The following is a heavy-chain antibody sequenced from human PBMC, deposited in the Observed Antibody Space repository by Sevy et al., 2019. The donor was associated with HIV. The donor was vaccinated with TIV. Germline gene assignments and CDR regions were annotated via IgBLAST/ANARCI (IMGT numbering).Heavy chain of an antibody. V-gene: IGHV3-53*01. CDR3: ATPGESGYVFDY. CDR1: GFTVSSNY. J-gene: IGHJ4*02. D-gene: IGHD5-12*01. CDR2: IYSGGSI. Sequence: GGSLRLSCAASGFTVSSNYMSWVRQAPGKGLEWVSVIYSGGSIYNADSVKVRFTISRDNTKNTLYLQMNSLRAEDTAVYNFATPGESGYVFDYLGQGTLVTVSS.